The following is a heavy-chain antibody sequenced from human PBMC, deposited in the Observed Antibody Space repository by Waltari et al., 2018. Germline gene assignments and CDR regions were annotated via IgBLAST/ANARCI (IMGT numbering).Heavy chain of an antibody. Sequence: QVQLQESGPRLLKPSETLSLLCTVSCGPLIGFYWSWVRQPPGKGLDWIGYIYYTGSTNFNPSLKSRVTMSVDTSKNQFSLKLSSVTAADTAFYYCARGGGGDWEWFDPWGQGTLVTVSS. CDR2: IYYTGST. D-gene: IGHD2-21*02. CDR1: CGPLIGFY. V-gene: IGHV4-59*01. J-gene: IGHJ5*02. CDR3: ARGGGGDWEWFDP.